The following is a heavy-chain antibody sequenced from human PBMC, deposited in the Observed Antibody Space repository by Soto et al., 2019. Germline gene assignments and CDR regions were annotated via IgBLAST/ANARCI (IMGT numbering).Heavy chain of an antibody. CDR2: MNPNSGNT. Sequence: GASVKVSCKASGYTFSSYDINWVRRATGQGLEWIGWMNPNSGNTGYAQKFQGRVTMTRNTSISTAYMELSSLRSEDTAVYYCARARYSISHNWFDPWGQGTLVTVSS. J-gene: IGHJ5*02. V-gene: IGHV1-8*01. D-gene: IGHD1-26*01. CDR3: ARARYSISHNWFDP. CDR1: GYTFSSYD.